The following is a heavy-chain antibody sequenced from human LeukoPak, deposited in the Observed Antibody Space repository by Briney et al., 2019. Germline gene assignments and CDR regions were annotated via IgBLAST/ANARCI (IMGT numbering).Heavy chain of an antibody. Sequence: SETLSLTCSVSGGAISSYYWSWIRQPPGKGLEWIGYIYYSGSTNYNPSLKSRVTISVDTSKNQFSRKLSSVTAADTAVYYCARQRNYYYYGMDVWGQGTTVTVSS. CDR2: IYYSGST. CDR1: GGAISSYY. J-gene: IGHJ6*02. CDR3: ARQRNYYYYGMDV. V-gene: IGHV4-59*01.